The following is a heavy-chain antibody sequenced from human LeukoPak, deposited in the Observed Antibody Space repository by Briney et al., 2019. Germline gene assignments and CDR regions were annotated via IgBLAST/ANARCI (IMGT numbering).Heavy chain of an antibody. D-gene: IGHD5-12*01. V-gene: IGHV3-30*02. J-gene: IGHJ4*02. CDR2: ILSDGSNK. Sequence: GGSLRLSCAASGFTFSSYGMHWVRQAPGKGLEWVAVILSDGSNKYYADSVKGRFTISRDNSKNTLYLQMNSLRAEDTAVYYCAKGNSGRSGYDLMHYWGQGTLVTVSS. CDR3: AKGNSGRSGYDLMHY. CDR1: GFTFSSYG.